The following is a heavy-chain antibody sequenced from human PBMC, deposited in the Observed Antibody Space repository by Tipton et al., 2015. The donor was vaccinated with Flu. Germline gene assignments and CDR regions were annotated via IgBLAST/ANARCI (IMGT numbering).Heavy chain of an antibody. J-gene: IGHJ4*02. CDR3: ARGAPRRIAVAGPYYFDY. D-gene: IGHD6-19*01. CDR1: GGSISSYY. CDR2: IYYSGST. Sequence: TLSLTCTVSGGSISSYYWSWIRQPPGKGLEWIGYIYYSGSTNYNPSLKGRVTISVDTSKNQFSLKLSSVTAADTAVYYCARGAPRRIAVAGPYYFDYWGQGTLVTVSS. V-gene: IGHV4-59*01.